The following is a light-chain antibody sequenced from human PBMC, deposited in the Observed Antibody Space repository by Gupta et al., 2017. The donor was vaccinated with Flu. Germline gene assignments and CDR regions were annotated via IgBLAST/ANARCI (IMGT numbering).Light chain of an antibody. V-gene: IGKV1-5*03. CDR2: QAS. CDR1: ETVKTW. Sequence: QFTQFPSSISPSVGDRFVITCLASETVKTWLAWFHQKSGQAPRLLSSQASILEAGVPSRFSGGGSGPEFTLTIAGLQPSDVGSYYCQQYNNYRTFGPGTKV. CDR3: QQYNNYRT. J-gene: IGKJ3*01.